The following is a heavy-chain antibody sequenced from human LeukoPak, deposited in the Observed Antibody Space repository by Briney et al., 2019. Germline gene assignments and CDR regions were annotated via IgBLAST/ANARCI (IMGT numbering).Heavy chain of an antibody. J-gene: IGHJ4*02. CDR3: AKESTGYCTGTRSWDS. Sequence: PGGSLRLSCAASGFTFSNYWMSWVRQAPGKGLEWVAHIKPDGSEKFYVDSVKGRFTIFRDNAKNSLSLQMNSLRVEDTAVYYCAKESTGYCTGTRSWDSWGQGSLVTVSS. CDR1: GFTFSNYW. D-gene: IGHD2-8*02. V-gene: IGHV3-7*05. CDR2: IKPDGSEK.